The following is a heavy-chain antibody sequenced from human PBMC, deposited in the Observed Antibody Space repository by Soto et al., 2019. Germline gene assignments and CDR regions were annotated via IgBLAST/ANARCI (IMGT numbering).Heavy chain of an antibody. D-gene: IGHD3-9*01. CDR1: GYTFTSYG. CDR3: AYIARYFDCPDAFDI. CDR2: ISAYSGNT. J-gene: IGHJ3*02. Sequence: QVQLVQSGAEVQKPGASVKVSCKASGYTFTSYGISWVRQAPGQGLEWMGWISAYSGNTNYEQKSQGKVTLTKDTSTSTAYMELRCLRSHDTTVYYCAYIARYFDCPDAFDIWGQGTMVTVSS. V-gene: IGHV1-18*01.